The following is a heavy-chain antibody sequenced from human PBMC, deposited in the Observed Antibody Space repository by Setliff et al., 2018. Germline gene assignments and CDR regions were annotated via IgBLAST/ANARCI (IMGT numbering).Heavy chain of an antibody. V-gene: IGHV4-4*07. CDR3: ARDLGSGSYYYYYGMDV. J-gene: IGHJ6*02. D-gene: IGHD1-26*01. CDR1: GYSISSGYY. CDR2: IYTSGST. Sequence: KTSETLSLTCAVSGYSISSGYYWSWIRQPAGKGLEWIGRIYTSGSTNYNPSLKSRVTMSVDTSKNQFSLKLSSVTAADTAVYYCARDLGSGSYYYYYGMDVWGQGTTGTAP.